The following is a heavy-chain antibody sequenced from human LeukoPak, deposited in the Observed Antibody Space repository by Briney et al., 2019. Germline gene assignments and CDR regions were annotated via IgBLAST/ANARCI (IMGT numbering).Heavy chain of an antibody. CDR3: ARDRRDYYYYYGMDV. CDR2: ISSSSSYI. J-gene: IGHJ6*02. V-gene: IGHV3-21*04. CDR1: GFTFSSYS. Sequence: GGSLRLSCAASGFTFSSYSMNWVRQAPGKGLEWVSSISSSSSYIYYADSVKGRFTISRDNPKNTLYLQMNSLRAEDTAVYYCARDRRDYYYYYGMDVWGQGTTVTVSS.